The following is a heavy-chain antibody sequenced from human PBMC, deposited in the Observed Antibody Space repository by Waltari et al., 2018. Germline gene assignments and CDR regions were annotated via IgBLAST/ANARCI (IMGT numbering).Heavy chain of an antibody. J-gene: IGHJ4*02. CDR3: AREGGDYHDSSGFYTN. Sequence: EVQLVESGGGLVQPGGSLSLSCAASGFTFSSSAMHWVRQAPGKGLEWGSYIKGDSKIIFYADSVKGRFTISRDNAKNSVYLQMDSLRAEDTAVYFCAREGGDYHDSSGFYTNWGLGTLVTVSS. D-gene: IGHD3-22*01. CDR2: IKGDSKII. V-gene: IGHV3-48*01. CDR1: GFTFSSSA.